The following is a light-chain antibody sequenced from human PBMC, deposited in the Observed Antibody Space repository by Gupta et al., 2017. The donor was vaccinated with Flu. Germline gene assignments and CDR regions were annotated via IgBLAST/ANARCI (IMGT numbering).Light chain of an antibody. J-gene: IGKJ5*01. V-gene: IGKV1-33*01. Sequence: DIQMTQSPSSLSASVGDRVTITCQASQDISNHLNWFQQKPGKAPKLLIYDASSLETGVPSRFSGSGSGTDFTFTISRLQPEDFATYFCQQFDNLPITFGQGTRLDIK. CDR1: QDISNH. CDR2: DAS. CDR3: QQFDNLPIT.